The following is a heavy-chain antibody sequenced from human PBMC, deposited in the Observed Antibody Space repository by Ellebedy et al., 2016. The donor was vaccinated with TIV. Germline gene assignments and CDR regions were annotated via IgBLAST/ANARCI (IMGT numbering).Heavy chain of an antibody. CDR3: AKYSQWLVPIFDY. V-gene: IGHV4-34*01. CDR2: INHSGST. CDR1: GGSFSGYY. J-gene: IGHJ4*02. D-gene: IGHD6-19*01. Sequence: MPSETLSLTCAVYGGSFSGYYWSWIRQPPGKGLEWIGEINHSGSTNYNPSLKSRVTISVDTSKNQFSLKLSSVTAADSAVYYCAKYSQWLVPIFDYWGQGTLVTVSS.